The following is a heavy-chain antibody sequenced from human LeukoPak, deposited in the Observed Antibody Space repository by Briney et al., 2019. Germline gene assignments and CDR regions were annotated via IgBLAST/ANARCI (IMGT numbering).Heavy chain of an antibody. Sequence: GASVKVSCKASGYTFTGYYIHWVRQAPGQGLEWMGWINPNSGGTNNAQKFQGRVTMTRDTSISTAYMELSRLRSDDTAVYYCARERYGDYFSEYFQHWGQGTLVTVSS. J-gene: IGHJ1*01. CDR1: GYTFTGYY. CDR3: ARERYGDYFSEYFQH. CDR2: INPNSGGT. D-gene: IGHD4-17*01. V-gene: IGHV1-2*02.